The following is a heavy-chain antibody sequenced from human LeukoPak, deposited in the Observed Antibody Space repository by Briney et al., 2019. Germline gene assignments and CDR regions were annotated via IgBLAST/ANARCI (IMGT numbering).Heavy chain of an antibody. J-gene: IGHJ3*02. V-gene: IGHV1-46*01. Sequence: ASVKVSCKASGYTFTSYYMHWVRQAPGQGLEWMGIINPSGGSTSYAQKFQGRVTMTRDMSTSTVYMELSSLRSEDTAVYYCARDFVHYYDSSGFKDLGAFDTWGQGTMVTVSS. CDR2: INPSGGST. CDR3: ARDFVHYYDSSGFKDLGAFDT. CDR1: GYTFTSYY. D-gene: IGHD3-22*01.